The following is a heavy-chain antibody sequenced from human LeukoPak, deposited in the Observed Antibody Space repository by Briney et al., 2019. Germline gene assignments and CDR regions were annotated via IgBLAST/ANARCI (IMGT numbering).Heavy chain of an antibody. J-gene: IGHJ4*02. D-gene: IGHD3-22*01. V-gene: IGHV4-4*09. Sequence: SETLSLTCTVSGASISSYYWSWIRQSPGKGLEWIGYIHTIGRTNSNPSLTSRVSMSTDTSKNQFSLELTSVTAADTAVYYCARGHFDSSESSNPIDNWGQGTLVTVSS. CDR3: ARGHFDSSESSNPIDN. CDR2: IHTIGRT. CDR1: GASISSYY.